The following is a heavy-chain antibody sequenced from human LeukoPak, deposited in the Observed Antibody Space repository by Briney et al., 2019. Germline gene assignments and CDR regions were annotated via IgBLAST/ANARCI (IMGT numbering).Heavy chain of an antibody. D-gene: IGHD3-3*01. CDR1: GFSFNYFW. CDR2: INQDGNEK. J-gene: IGHJ5*02. V-gene: IGHV3-7*01. Sequence: PGGSLRLSCAASGFSFNYFWMSWVRQAPGKGLEWVANINQDGNEKYYADSVKGRFTISRDNAKKSLYLQMNSLRAEDTAVYYCARDAEAGTLFGVLSRYNWFDPWGQGALVTVSS. CDR3: ARDAEAGTLFGVLSRYNWFDP.